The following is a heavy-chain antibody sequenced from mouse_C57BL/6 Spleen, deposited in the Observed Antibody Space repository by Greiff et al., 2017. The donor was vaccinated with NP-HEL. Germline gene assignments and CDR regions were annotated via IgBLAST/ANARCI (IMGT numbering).Heavy chain of an antibody. J-gene: IGHJ1*03. CDR3: TSPVLTGTGDWYFDV. Sequence: VQLVESGAELVRPGASVTLSCKASGYTFTDYEMHWVKQTPVHGLEWIGAIDPETGGTAYNQKFKGKAILTADKSSSTAYMELRSLTSEDSAVYYCTSPVLTGTGDWYFDVWGTGTTVTVSS. V-gene: IGHV1-15*01. D-gene: IGHD4-1*01. CDR1: GYTFTDYE. CDR2: IDPETGGT.